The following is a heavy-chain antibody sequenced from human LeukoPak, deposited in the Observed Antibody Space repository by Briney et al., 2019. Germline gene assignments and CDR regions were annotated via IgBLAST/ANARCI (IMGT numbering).Heavy chain of an antibody. CDR3: ARVSQWLVPY. D-gene: IGHD6-19*01. Sequence: GGSLRLSCAASGFTFSDYYMSWIRQAPGKGLEWVSYISSTSSYINYADSVKGQFTISRDNAKNSLFLQMNSLRAEDTAVYYCARVSQWLVPYWGQGTLVTVSS. CDR2: ISSTSSYI. V-gene: IGHV3-11*05. CDR1: GFTFSDYY. J-gene: IGHJ4*02.